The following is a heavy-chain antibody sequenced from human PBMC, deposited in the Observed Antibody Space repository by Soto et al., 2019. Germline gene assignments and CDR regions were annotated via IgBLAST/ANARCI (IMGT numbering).Heavy chain of an antibody. D-gene: IGHD3-16*01. CDR2: IYHTGTT. V-gene: IGHV4-4*02. CDR1: GGSISTSNW. Sequence: QVQLQESGPGLVKPSETLSLTCAVSGGSISTSNWWSWVRQPPEKGLDWIGEIYHTGTTNYNPSFKSRVTIALDTSKNHLSLKLSSVTAADPAVYYCARGIRTWGEYVHNSFDPWGQGTLVTVSS. CDR3: ARGIRTWGEYVHNSFDP. J-gene: IGHJ5*02.